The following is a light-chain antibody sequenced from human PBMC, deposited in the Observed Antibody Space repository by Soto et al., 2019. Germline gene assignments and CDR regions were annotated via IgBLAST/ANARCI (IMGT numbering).Light chain of an antibody. Sequence: IVRTQCPVSLPVTPGEPASISCRSSQSLLHSNGYNYLDWYLQKPGQSPQLLIYLGSNRASGVPGRFSASASGTDFTLTISRVEAEDVGVYYCMGALQSPPTFGQGTKVDIK. J-gene: IGKJ1*01. CDR1: QSLLHSNGYNY. CDR2: LGS. V-gene: IGKV2-28*01. CDR3: MGALQSPPT.